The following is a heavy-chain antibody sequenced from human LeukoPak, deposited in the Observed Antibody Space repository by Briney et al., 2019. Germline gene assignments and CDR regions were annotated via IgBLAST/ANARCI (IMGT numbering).Heavy chain of an antibody. CDR3: AMGVRDGDLRYFDH. D-gene: IGHD4-17*01. Sequence: PSETLSLTCTLSGGSIHNYYRSCIWQPPGQGLEWIGYVYYRGSTNYNPSLKSRVTFSVDTSKNQFSLKLNSVTAADTAVYYCAMGVRDGDLRYFDHWGQGTLVTVSS. J-gene: IGHJ4*02. CDR1: GGSIHNYY. CDR2: VYYRGST. V-gene: IGHV4-59*01.